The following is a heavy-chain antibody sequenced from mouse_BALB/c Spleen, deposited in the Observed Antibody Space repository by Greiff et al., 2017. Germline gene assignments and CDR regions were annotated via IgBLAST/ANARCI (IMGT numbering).Heavy chain of an antibody. CDR2: IYPGNVNT. J-gene: IGHJ4*01. V-gene: IGHV1S56*01. CDR1: GYTFTSYY. CDR3: ARRGGGYAMDY. Sequence: QVQLQQSGPELVKPGASVRISCKASGYTFTSYYIHWVKQRPGQGLEWIGWIYPGNVNTKYNEKFKGKATLTADKSSSTAYMQLSSLTSEDSAVYFCARRGGGYAMDYWGQGTSVTVSS.